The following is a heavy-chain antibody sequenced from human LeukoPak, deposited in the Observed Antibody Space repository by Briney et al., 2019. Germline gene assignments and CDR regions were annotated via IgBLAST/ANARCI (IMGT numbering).Heavy chain of an antibody. CDR1: GYTFTDYY. V-gene: IGHV1-2*06. J-gene: IGHJ5*02. Sequence: ASVKVSCKASGYTFTDYYIHWVRQAPGQGLEWMGRINPNIGGTNYAQRFQGRVTVTRDTSISTAYMELSTLRSDDAAVYYCARDKRSTAGNWFDPWGQGTLVTVSS. D-gene: IGHD1-14*01. CDR3: ARDKRSTAGNWFDP. CDR2: INPNIGGT.